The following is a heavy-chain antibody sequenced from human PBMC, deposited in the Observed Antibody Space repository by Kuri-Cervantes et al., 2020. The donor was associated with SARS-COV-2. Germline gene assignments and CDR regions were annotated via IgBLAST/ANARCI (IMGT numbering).Heavy chain of an antibody. D-gene: IGHD3-10*01. V-gene: IGHV1-2*04. CDR3: ATGMVRGLIQSYYYGMDV. J-gene: IGHJ6*02. Sequence: ASVKVSCKASGYTFTGYYMHWVRQAPGQGLEWMGWINPNSGSTNYAQKFQGWVTMTRDTSISTAYMELSRLRVDDTAVYYCATGMVRGLIQSYYYGMDVWGQGTTVTVSS. CDR2: INPNSGST. CDR1: GYTFTGYY.